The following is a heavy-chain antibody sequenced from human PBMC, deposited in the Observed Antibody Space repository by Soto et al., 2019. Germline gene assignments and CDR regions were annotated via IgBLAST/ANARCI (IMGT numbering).Heavy chain of an antibody. V-gene: IGHV4-59*01. CDR2: IYYSGST. CDR3: ATSPLVLRFLEWFYFDY. Sequence: SETLSLTCIVSGGSISNYYWSWIRQPPGKGLEWIGYIYYSGSTNYNPSLKSRVTISVDTSKNQFSLKLSSVTAADTAVYYCATSPLVLRFLEWFYFDYWGQGTLVTVSS. D-gene: IGHD3-3*01. CDR1: GGSISNYY. J-gene: IGHJ4*02.